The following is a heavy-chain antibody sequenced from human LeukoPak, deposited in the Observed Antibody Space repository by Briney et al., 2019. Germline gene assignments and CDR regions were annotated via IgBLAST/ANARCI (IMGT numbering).Heavy chain of an antibody. CDR1: GYTFTGYY. Sequence: ASVKVSCKASGYTFTGYYIHWVRQAPGQGLEWMGWINPNSGGTNYAQKFRGRVTMTRDTSISTAYMELSRLRSDDTAVYYCAREDIVVVPGDYYGMDVWGQGTTVTVSS. CDR3: AREDIVVVPGDYYGMDV. J-gene: IGHJ6*02. V-gene: IGHV1-2*02. D-gene: IGHD2-2*01. CDR2: INPNSGGT.